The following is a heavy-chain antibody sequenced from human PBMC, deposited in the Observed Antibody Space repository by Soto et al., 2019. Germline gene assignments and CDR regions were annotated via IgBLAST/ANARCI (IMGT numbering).Heavy chain of an antibody. CDR1: GGSISSSNW. V-gene: IGHV4-4*02. J-gene: IGHJ5*02. CDR3: ARDLAYYYDSSGYRNWFDP. D-gene: IGHD3-22*01. CDR2: IYHSGST. Sequence: PSETLSLTCAVSGGSISSSNWWSWVRQPPGKGLEWIGEIYHSGSTNYNPSLKSRVTISVDKSKNQFSLKLSSVTAADTAVYYCARDLAYYYDSSGYRNWFDPWGQGALVTV.